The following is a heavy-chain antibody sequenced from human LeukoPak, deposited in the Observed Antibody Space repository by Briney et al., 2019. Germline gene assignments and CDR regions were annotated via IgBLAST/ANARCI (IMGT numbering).Heavy chain of an antibody. CDR1: GYTFTGYY. CDR2: INPNSGGT. J-gene: IGHJ4*02. V-gene: IGHV1-2*02. CDR3: ARAITIFGVATPPGY. D-gene: IGHD3-3*01. Sequence: ASVKVSCKASGYTFTGYYMHWVRQAPGQGLEWMGWINPNSGGTNYAQKFQGRVTMTRDTSISTAYMELGRLRSDDTAVYYCARAITIFGVATPPGYWGQGTLVTVSS.